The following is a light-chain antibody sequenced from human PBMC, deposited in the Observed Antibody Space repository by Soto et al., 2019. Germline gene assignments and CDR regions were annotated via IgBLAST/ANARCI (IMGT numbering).Light chain of an antibody. CDR3: QQRTNGLT. Sequence: EIVLTQSPATLSLSPGERATLSCRASHSVDSSLGWYQQKPGQAPRLLIFAASNRATGIPARFSGSGSGTDFTLTISSLEPEDFAVYYCQQRTNGLTFGGGTKVEIK. CDR2: AAS. CDR1: HSVDSS. J-gene: IGKJ4*01. V-gene: IGKV3-11*01.